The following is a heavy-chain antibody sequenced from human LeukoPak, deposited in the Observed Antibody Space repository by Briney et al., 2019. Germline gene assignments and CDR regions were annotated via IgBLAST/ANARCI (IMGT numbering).Heavy chain of an antibody. Sequence: GGSLRLSCAASGFTFTNYWMHWVRQAPGKGLMWVSRIDTDGTTTDYADSVKGRFTVSRDNADNTMFLQMNSVRDEDTAVYYCATKQWLAPPPDSWGQGTPVTVSS. CDR1: GFTFTNYW. D-gene: IGHD6-19*01. CDR2: IDTDGTTT. V-gene: IGHV3-74*01. CDR3: ATKQWLAPPPDS. J-gene: IGHJ4*02.